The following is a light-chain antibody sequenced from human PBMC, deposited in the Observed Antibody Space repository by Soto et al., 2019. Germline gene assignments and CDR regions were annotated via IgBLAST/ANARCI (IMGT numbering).Light chain of an antibody. CDR2: RAS. Sequence: EIVMTQSPATLSVSPGERATLSCRASQSVTNNLAWYQQKPGQAPRLLIYRASTRATVIPARFSGSGSGTEFTLTISSLQSEDFAVYYCQQYSNWRTFGQGTKVEIK. CDR3: QQYSNWRT. J-gene: IGKJ1*01. CDR1: QSVTNN. V-gene: IGKV3-15*01.